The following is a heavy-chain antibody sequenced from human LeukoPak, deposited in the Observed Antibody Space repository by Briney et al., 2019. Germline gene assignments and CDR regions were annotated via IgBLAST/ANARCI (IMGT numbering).Heavy chain of an antibody. D-gene: IGHD5-12*01. CDR2: LSSSSSTI. CDR1: GFTFSSYS. J-gene: IGHJ4*02. V-gene: IGHV3-48*01. CDR3: ASGDSGYDSSFDY. Sequence: GGSLRLSCAASGFTFSSYSMNWVRQAPGKGLEWVSFLSSSSSTIYYADSVKGRFTISRDNAKNSLYLQMNSLRAEDTAVYYCASGDSGYDSSFDYWGQGTLVTVSS.